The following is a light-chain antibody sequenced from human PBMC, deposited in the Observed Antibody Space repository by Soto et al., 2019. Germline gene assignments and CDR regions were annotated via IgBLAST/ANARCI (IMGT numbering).Light chain of an antibody. CDR3: QQYGSSPLT. Sequence: EIVLTQSPGTLSLSPGERATLSCRASQGIGDTLAWYQHKPGQTPRLLIYDTSARATGVPARFSGSRSGPEFTLTINRLEPEDFAVYYCQQYGSSPLTFGGGTKVDIK. V-gene: IGKV3-20*01. CDR2: DTS. J-gene: IGKJ4*01. CDR1: QGIGDT.